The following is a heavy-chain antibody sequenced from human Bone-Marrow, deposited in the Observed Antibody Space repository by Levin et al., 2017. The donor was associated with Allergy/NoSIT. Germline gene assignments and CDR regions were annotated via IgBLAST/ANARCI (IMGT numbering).Heavy chain of an antibody. V-gene: IGHV3-30-3*01. Sequence: GGSLRLSCAASGFSFDSHAMHWVRQAPGKGLEWVALISFHGFNKYYADSVKGRFTISRDDSRNMVFLQVSTLIPEDTAVYYCARDGRIAMACSPYLQHWGQGTLVTVSS. J-gene: IGHJ1*01. CDR1: GFSFDSHA. CDR3: ARDGRIAMACSPYLQH. CDR2: ISFHGFNK. D-gene: IGHD6-19*01.